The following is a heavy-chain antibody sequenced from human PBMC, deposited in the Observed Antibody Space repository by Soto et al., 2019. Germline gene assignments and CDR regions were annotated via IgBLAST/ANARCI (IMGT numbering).Heavy chain of an antibody. V-gene: IGHV3-30*18. Sequence: QVQLVESGGGVVQPGRSLRLSCAGSGFTFSNYGLHWVRQTPGKGLEWVPFISHDGSNKYYADSVKGRFTISRDSSKSTLYLQMDSLRVEDTAVYYCAKDGAPRYCSGRSCHPAGAYWGQGTLVTVSS. J-gene: IGHJ4*02. CDR2: ISHDGSNK. CDR3: AKDGAPRYCSGRSCHPAGAY. D-gene: IGHD2-15*01. CDR1: GFTFSNYG.